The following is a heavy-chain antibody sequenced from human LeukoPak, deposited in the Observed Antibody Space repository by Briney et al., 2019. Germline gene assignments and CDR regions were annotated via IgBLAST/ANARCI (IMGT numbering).Heavy chain of an antibody. Sequence: SETLSLTCAVSGYSISSGYYWGWIRQPPGKGLEWIGSIYHSGSTYYNPSLKSRVTISVDTSKNQFSLKLSSVTAADTAVYYCARHDQRFWSGYPYYYYYYMDVWGKGTTVTVSS. CDR3: ARHDQRFWSGYPYYYYYYMDV. D-gene: IGHD3-3*02. J-gene: IGHJ6*03. CDR2: IYHSGST. V-gene: IGHV4-38-2*01. CDR1: GYSISSGYY.